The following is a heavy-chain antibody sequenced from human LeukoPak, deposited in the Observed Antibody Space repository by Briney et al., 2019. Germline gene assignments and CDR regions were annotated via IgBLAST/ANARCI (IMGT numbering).Heavy chain of an antibody. CDR3: ATYLYGGDYGSYYFDY. CDR2: IYHGGTT. J-gene: IGHJ4*02. D-gene: IGHD4-23*01. Sequence: SGTLSLTCAVSGGSITSSHWWSWARQPPGKGLEWIGEIYHGGTTNYNPSLRRRVTMSVDKSKNQFYLKVSSVTAADTAVYYCATYLYGGDYGSYYFDYWGQGTLVTVSP. V-gene: IGHV4-4*02. CDR1: GGSITSSHW.